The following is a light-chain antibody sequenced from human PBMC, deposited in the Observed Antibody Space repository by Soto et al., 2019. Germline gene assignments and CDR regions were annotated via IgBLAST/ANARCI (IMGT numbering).Light chain of an antibody. J-gene: IGLJ3*02. V-gene: IGLV3-21*01. CDR3: QVWDISSGHVV. Sequence: SYELTQPPSGSVAPGKTASVAGGGSNIGSKSVHWYQKKSGQAPVLVMYYDSDRPSGIPERFSGSNSGNTATLTISRVEAGDEADYYCQVWDISSGHVVFGGGTKLTVL. CDR1: NIGSKS. CDR2: YDS.